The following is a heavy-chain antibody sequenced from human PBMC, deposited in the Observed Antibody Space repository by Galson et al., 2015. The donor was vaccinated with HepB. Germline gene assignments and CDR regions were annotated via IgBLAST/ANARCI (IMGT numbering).Heavy chain of an antibody. D-gene: IGHD2-2*01. CDR3: AKARASWGLDIDY. V-gene: IGHV4-59*01. CDR1: GGSIDFSY. Sequence: SETLSLTCTVSGGSIDFSYWTWIRQPPGKGLEWIGYFYYSGSTNYNPSLKSRVTISVDTSKNQFSLKLNSVTAADTAVYYCAKARASWGLDIDYWGQGTLATVSS. J-gene: IGHJ4*02. CDR2: FYYSGST.